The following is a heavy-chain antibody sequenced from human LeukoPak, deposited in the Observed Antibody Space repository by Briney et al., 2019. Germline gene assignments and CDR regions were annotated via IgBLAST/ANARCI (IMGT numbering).Heavy chain of an antibody. J-gene: IGHJ4*02. V-gene: IGHV3-11*04. Sequence: GGSLRLSCAASGFTFSDYYMRWLRQAPGKGLEWVSYISSSGSTIYYADSVKGRFTVSRDNAKNSLYLQMNSLRAEDTAVYYSARAGLWFGELYYPDYWGQGTLVTVSS. D-gene: IGHD3-10*01. CDR3: ARAGLWFGELYYPDY. CDR1: GFTFSDYY. CDR2: ISSSGSTI.